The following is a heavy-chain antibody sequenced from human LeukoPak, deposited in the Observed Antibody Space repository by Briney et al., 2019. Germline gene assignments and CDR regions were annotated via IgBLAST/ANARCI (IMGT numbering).Heavy chain of an antibody. Sequence: PGGSLRLSCAASGFTFSYCGMHWVRQTPDKGLQWVAVIWNDGSNKYYADSVKGRFTISRDNSKNTLSLQMNSLRAEDTAVYYCARDLSGGGLDYWGQGTLVTVSS. J-gene: IGHJ4*02. CDR3: ARDLSGGGLDY. D-gene: IGHD3-10*01. V-gene: IGHV3-33*01. CDR1: GFTFSYCG. CDR2: IWNDGSNK.